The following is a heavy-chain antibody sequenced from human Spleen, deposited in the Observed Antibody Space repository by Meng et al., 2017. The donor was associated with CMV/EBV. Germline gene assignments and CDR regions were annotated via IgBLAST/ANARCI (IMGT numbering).Heavy chain of an antibody. CDR2: INHSGST. Sequence: GSFSGYYWSWLRQPPGKGLEWIGEINHSGSTNYNPSLKSRVTISVDTSKNQFSLKLSSVTAADTAVYYCARGLVVVVPAPYGGWFDPWGQGTLVTVSS. CDR3: ARGLVVVVPAPYGGWFDP. V-gene: IGHV4-34*01. CDR1: GSFSGYY. D-gene: IGHD2-2*01. J-gene: IGHJ5*02.